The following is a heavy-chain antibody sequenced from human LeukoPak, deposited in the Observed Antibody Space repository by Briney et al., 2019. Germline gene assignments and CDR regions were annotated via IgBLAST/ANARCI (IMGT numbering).Heavy chain of an antibody. CDR1: GFTVSSNY. CDR3: ARIEIAAAVI. V-gene: IGHV3-53*01. D-gene: IGHD6-13*01. Sequence: GVSLRLSCAASGFTVSSNYMSWVGQAPGKGLEWVSVIYSGGSTYYADSVKGRFTISRDNSKNPLYLQMNSLRAEDTAVYYCARIEIAAAVIWGQGTLVTVSS. CDR2: IYSGGST. J-gene: IGHJ4*02.